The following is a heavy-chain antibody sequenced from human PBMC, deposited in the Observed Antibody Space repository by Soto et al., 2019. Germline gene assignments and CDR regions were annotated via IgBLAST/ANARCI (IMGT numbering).Heavy chain of an antibody. CDR2: IIPIFGKT. V-gene: IGHV1-69*01. CDR1: GGTFSSFA. CDR3: ARGDTHQLLRVWFDP. D-gene: IGHD2-2*01. J-gene: IGHJ5*02. Sequence: QVQLVQSGAEVKKPGSSVNVSCKASGGTFSSFAFSWVRQAPGQGLEWMGDIIPIFGKTSYAQKFQGRVTMTADESTFTAYLELSSLTSDDTAVYYCARGDTHQLLRVWFDPWGQGTLVIVSS.